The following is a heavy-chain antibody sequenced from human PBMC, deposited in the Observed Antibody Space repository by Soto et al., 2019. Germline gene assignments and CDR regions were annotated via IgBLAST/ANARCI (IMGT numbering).Heavy chain of an antibody. CDR2: INPNSGGT. V-gene: IGHV1-2*04. CDR3: ARGTDGITMEGPGMDV. J-gene: IGHJ6*02. Sequence: GASVKVSCKASGYTFTGYYMHWVRQAPGQGLEWMGWINPNSGGTNYAQKFQGWVTMTRDTSISTAYMELSRLRSDDTAVYYCARGTDGITMEGPGMDVCGQGPTVTVSS. CDR1: GYTFTGYY. D-gene: IGHD3-10*01.